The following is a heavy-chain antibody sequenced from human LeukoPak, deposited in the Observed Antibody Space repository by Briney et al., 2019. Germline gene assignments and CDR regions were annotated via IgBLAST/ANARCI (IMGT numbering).Heavy chain of an antibody. V-gene: IGHV4-34*01. D-gene: IGHD3-9*01. J-gene: IGHJ5*02. CDR2: INHSGST. CDR3: ARQDDILTGYSWFDP. Sequence: SETLSLTCAVYGGSFSGYYWSWIRQPPGKGLEWIGEINHSGSTNYNPSLKSRVTISVDTSKNQFSLKLSSVTAADTAVYYCARQDDILTGYSWFDPWGQGTLVTVSS. CDR1: GGSFSGYY.